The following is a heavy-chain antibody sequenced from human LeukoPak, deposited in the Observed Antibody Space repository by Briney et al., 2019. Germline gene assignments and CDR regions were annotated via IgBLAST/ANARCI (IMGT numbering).Heavy chain of an antibody. V-gene: IGHV5-51*01. CDR2: IYPGDSES. J-gene: IGHJ4*02. CDR1: GYSFTSYR. D-gene: IGHD5-12*01. Sequence: GESLKISCKGSGYSFTSYRIGWVRQMPGKGLEWMGIIYPGDSESTYSPSFQGQVTISADKSISTAYLQWSSLKASDTAMYYCARHPHDGKWLRFYYFDYWGQGTLVTVSS. CDR3: ARHPHDGKWLRFYYFDY.